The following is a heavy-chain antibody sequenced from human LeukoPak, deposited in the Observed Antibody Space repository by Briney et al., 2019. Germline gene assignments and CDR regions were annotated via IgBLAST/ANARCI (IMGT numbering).Heavy chain of an antibody. CDR2: INHNGNVN. D-gene: IGHD3-22*01. CDR1: GFTFSSYW. CDR3: ARAAKKPYYYDSSGYPDY. V-gene: IGHV3-7*01. J-gene: IGHJ4*02. Sequence: GGSLRLSCAASGFTFSSYWMNWARQAPGKGLEWVASINHNGNVNYYVDSVKGRLTISRDNAKNSLYLQMNSLRAEDTAVYYCARAAKKPYYYDSSGYPDYWGQGTLVTVSS.